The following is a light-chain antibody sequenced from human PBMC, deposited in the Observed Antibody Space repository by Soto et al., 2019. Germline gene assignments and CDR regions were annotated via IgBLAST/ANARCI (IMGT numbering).Light chain of an antibody. J-gene: IGKJ1*01. CDR1: QSVSSNY. Sequence: EIVLTQSPGTLSLSPGEAATLSCRASQSVSSNYLAWYQQKPGQAPRLLIYGASSRLTGIPDRFSGSGSGTDFTLTISGLEPEDFAVYYCQQYFSSPWAFGQGTKVEIK. CDR3: QQYFSSPWA. CDR2: GAS. V-gene: IGKV3-20*01.